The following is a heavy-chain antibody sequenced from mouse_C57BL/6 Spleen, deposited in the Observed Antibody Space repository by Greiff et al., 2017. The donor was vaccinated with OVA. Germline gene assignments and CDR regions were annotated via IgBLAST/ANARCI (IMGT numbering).Heavy chain of an antibody. CDR1: GYAFSSYW. D-gene: IGHD1-1*01. J-gene: IGHJ1*03. Sequence: QVQLQQSGAELVKPGASVKISCKASGYAFSSYWMNWVKQRPGKGLEWIGQIYPGDGDTNYNGKFKGKATLTADKSSSTAYMQLSSLTSEDSAVYFCAKIDYGSSYWYFDVWGTGTTVTVSS. CDR3: AKIDYGSSYWYFDV. CDR2: IYPGDGDT. V-gene: IGHV1-80*01.